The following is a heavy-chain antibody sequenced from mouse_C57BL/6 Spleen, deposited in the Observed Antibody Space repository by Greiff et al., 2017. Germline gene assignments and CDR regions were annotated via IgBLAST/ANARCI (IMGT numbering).Heavy chain of an antibody. J-gene: IGHJ2*01. V-gene: IGHV1-42*01. CDR1: GYSFTGYY. D-gene: IGHD1-1*01. CDR2: INPSTGGT. CDR3: VRGSSFDY. Sequence: VQLQQSGPELVKPGASVKISCKASGYSFTGYYMNWVKQSPETSLEWIGEINPSTGGTTYNQKFKAKATLTVDKSSSTAYMQLKSLTSEDSAVYYCVRGSSFDYWGQGTTRTVAA.